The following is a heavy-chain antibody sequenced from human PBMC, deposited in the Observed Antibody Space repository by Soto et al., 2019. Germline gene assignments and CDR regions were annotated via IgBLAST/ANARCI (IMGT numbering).Heavy chain of an antibody. CDR1: GFTFSSYA. J-gene: IGHJ5*02. CDR2: ISGSGGST. D-gene: IGHD2-8*01. CDR3: AKGGEYCTSGGCYTWLDP. V-gene: IGHV3-23*01. Sequence: GGSLRLSCAASGFTFSSYAMSWVRQAPWKGLEWVSAISGSGGSTYYADSVKGRFTISRDNSKNTLYLQMNSRRAEDTAVYYCAKGGEYCTSGGCYTWLDPWAEGTLVTVPS.